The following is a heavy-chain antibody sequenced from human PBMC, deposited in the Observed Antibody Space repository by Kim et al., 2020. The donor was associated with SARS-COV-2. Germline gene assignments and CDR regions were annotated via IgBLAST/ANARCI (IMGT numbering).Heavy chain of an antibody. Sequence: SETLSLTCSVSGRSISNYYWSWIRQPPGKGLEWIGYIYYTGSTYYNPSLKSRVTISVDTSKNHLSLKLITVTAADTAMYYCARIHIEMATIYHAFDIWGQGTVVTVSS. J-gene: IGHJ3*02. CDR3: ARIHIEMATIYHAFDI. V-gene: IGHV4-59*01. D-gene: IGHD5-12*01. CDR2: IYYTGST. CDR1: GRSISNYY.